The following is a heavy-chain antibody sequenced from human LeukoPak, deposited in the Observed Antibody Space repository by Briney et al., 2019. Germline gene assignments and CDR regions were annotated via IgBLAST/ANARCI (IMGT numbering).Heavy chain of an antibody. D-gene: IGHD3-3*01. J-gene: IGHJ4*02. CDR3: ARTTYYDFCFFDY. V-gene: IGHV4-30-2*02. CDR2: IYHSGST. Sequence: QTLSLTCTVSGGSISSGGYYWSWIRQPPGKGPEWIGYIYHSGSTYYNPSLKSRVTISVDRSKNQFSLKLSSVTAADTAVYYCARTTYYDFCFFDYWGQGTLVTVSS. CDR1: GGSISSGGYY.